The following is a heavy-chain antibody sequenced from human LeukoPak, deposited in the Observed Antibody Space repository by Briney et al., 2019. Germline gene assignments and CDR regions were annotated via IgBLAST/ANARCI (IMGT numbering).Heavy chain of an antibody. V-gene: IGHV4-34*01. J-gene: IGHJ4*02. D-gene: IGHD6-19*01. CDR2: INHSGST. CDR1: GGSFSGYY. CDR3: ALSSSLTVVDY. Sequence: KPSETLSLTCAVYGGSFSGYYWSWIRQPPGKGLEWIGEINHSGSTNYNPSLKSRVTISVDTSKNQFSLKLSSVTAADTAVYYCALSSSLTVVDYWGQGTLVTVSS.